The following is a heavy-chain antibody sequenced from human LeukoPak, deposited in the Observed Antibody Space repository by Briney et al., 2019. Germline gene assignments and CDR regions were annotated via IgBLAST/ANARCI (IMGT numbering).Heavy chain of an antibody. CDR1: GFTFSIYG. J-gene: IGHJ3*02. CDR2: IWYDGSNK. D-gene: IGHD1-26*01. Sequence: GGSLRLSCAASGFTFSIYGMHWVRQAPGKGLEWVAVIWYDGSNKYYADSVKGRFTISRDNSTNTLYLQMNSLRAEDTAVYYCARDSGSYQRAYDAFDIWGQGTMVTVSS. CDR3: ARDSGSYQRAYDAFDI. V-gene: IGHV3-33*01.